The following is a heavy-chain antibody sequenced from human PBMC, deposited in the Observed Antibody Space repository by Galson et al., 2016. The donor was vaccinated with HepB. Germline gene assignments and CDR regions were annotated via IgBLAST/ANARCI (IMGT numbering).Heavy chain of an antibody. Sequence: SETLSLTCAVYGGSFSGYYWSWIRQPPGKGLEWIGEIDHSGSTNYNPSLKSRVTISADTSKNQVSLKLSSVTAADTAVYYCARGDDILTGTYYFDYWGQGTLVTVSS. V-gene: IGHV4-34*01. D-gene: IGHD3-9*01. CDR3: ARGDDILTGTYYFDY. CDR1: GGSFSGYY. J-gene: IGHJ4*02. CDR2: IDHSGST.